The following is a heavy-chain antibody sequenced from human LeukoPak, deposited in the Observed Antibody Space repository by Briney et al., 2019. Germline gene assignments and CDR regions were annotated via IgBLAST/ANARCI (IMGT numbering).Heavy chain of an antibody. CDR1: GFIFNTYA. D-gene: IGHD1-26*01. CDR2: INGGGDTT. J-gene: IGHJ4*02. V-gene: IGHV3-23*01. Sequence: GGSLRLSCTASGFIFNTYALTWVRQAPGRALEWVSAINGGGDTTYYADSVKGRFTISRDNSRSTLYLQMNSLRAEDTALYYCVGWQLILFDYWGQGVPVTVPS. CDR3: VGWQLILFDY.